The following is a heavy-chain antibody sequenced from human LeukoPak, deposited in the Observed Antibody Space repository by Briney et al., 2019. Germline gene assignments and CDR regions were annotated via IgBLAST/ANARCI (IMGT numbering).Heavy chain of an antibody. J-gene: IGHJ4*02. Sequence: GGSLRLSCAASGFIFSSYGMHWVRQAPGKGLEWVAVIWYDGSHKSYADSVKGRFTISRDNSKNTLYLQMSSLRAEDTAVYYCAKDRPGALCLDYWGQGTLVTVSS. V-gene: IGHV3-33*06. CDR1: GFIFSSYG. D-gene: IGHD1-26*01. CDR3: AKDRPGALCLDY. CDR2: IWYDGSHK.